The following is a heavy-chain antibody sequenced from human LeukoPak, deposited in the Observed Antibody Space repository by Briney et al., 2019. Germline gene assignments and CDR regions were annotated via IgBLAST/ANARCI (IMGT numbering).Heavy chain of an antibody. CDR2: IYYSGST. D-gene: IGHD2-2*02. J-gene: IGHJ4*02. CDR1: GGSISSGGYY. CDR3: ARSYCSSTSCYRGDYYFDY. Sequence: PSGTLSLTCTVSGGSISSGGYYWSWIRQHPGKGLEWIGYIYYSGSTYYNPSLKSRVTISVDTSKNQFSLKLSSVTAADTAVYYCARSYCSSTSCYRGDYYFDYWGQGTLVTVSS. V-gene: IGHV4-31*03.